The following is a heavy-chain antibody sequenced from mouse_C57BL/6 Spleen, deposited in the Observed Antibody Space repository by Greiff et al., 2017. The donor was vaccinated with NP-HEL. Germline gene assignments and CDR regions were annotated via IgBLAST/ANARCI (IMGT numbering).Heavy chain of an antibody. CDR3: TRSKFITTVVAPYFDY. J-gene: IGHJ2*01. Sequence: QVQLQQSGAELVRPGASVTLSCKASGYTFTDYEMHWVKQTPVHGLEWIGAIDPETGGTAYNQKFKGKAILTAAKSSSTAYMELRSLTSEDSAVYYCTRSKFITTVVAPYFDYWGQGTTLTVSS. CDR1: GYTFTDYE. CDR2: IDPETGGT. V-gene: IGHV1-15*01. D-gene: IGHD1-1*01.